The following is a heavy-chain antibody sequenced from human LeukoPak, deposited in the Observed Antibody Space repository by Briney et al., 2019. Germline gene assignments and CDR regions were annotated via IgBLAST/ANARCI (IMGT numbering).Heavy chain of an antibody. CDR1: GYTFTSYY. Sequence: GASVKVSRKASGYTFTSYYIHWVRQAPGQGLEWMGIINPSGGSTSYAQKFQGRVTMTRDTSTSTVYMQLGSLRSEDTALYYCARSGSSTSCPRDYWGQGTLVTVSS. J-gene: IGHJ4*02. CDR3: ARSGSSTSCPRDY. D-gene: IGHD2-2*01. V-gene: IGHV1-46*01. CDR2: INPSGGST.